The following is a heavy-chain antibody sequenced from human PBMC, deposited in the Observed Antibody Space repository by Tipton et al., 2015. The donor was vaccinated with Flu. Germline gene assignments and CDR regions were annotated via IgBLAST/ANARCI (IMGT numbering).Heavy chain of an antibody. V-gene: IGHV1-2*02. CDR2: INPDSGDT. D-gene: IGHD2-15*01. J-gene: IGHJ4*02. CDR1: GYRFTGYY. Sequence: QLVQSGAGVKKPGASVKVSCKSSGYRFTGYYIHWVRQAPGQGLEWMGWINPDSGDTHYAQKLQGRVTMTRDTSISTAYMEMRRLKSDDTAVYYCARVLRQVVYDYWGQGTLVAVSS. CDR3: ARVLRQVVYDY.